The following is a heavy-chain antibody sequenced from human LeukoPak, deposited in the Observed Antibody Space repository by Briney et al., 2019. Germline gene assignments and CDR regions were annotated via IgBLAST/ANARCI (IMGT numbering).Heavy chain of an antibody. Sequence: SETLSLTCTVSGASIGSYYWSWIRQPAGKGLEWIGRIYIRGSTNYNPSLKSRVTMSVDTSNNQFSLRLSSVTAADTAVYYCARGRYSSGWFKEKTWFDPWGQGTLVTVSS. J-gene: IGHJ5*02. V-gene: IGHV4-4*07. D-gene: IGHD6-19*01. CDR3: ARGRYSSGWFKEKTWFDP. CDR2: IYIRGST. CDR1: GASIGSYY.